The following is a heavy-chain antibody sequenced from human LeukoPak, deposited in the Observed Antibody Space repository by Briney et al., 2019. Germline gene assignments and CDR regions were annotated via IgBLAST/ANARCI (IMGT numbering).Heavy chain of an antibody. J-gene: IGHJ4*02. CDR1: GFIFSTYW. D-gene: IGHD4-17*01. CDR2: IKEDESEK. CDR3: ARFRRVYGDYRFDY. V-gene: IGHV3-7*01. Sequence: GGSLRLFCKASGFIFSTYWMSWVRQAPGKGLEWVASIKEDESEKYYADSVDGRFTISRDNAEHSLYLQMNSLRAEDTAFYYCARFRRVYGDYRFDYWGQGLLVAVSS.